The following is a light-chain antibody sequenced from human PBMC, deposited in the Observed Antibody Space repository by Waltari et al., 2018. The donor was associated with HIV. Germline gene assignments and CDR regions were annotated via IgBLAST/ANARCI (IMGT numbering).Light chain of an antibody. Sequence: IVLTQSPGTLSLSPGDRATLSCRASQSISSNFLAWYRQKPGQAPALLIYGASSRATDIPDRFSVSWSETDFTLTIIRLEPEDFAVYYCQQYGSSPWTFGQGTKVEIK. CDR1: QSISSNF. J-gene: IGKJ1*01. V-gene: IGKV3-20*01. CDR3: QQYGSSPWT. CDR2: GAS.